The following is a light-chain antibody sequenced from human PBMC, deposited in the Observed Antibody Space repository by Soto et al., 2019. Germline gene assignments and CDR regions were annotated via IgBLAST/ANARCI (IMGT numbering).Light chain of an antibody. Sequence: QSALTQPASVSGSPGQSITISCTGISSDGDDYKDVSWYQQHPGKAPKLMIYEVTYRPSGVSNRFSGSKSGNTASLTISGLQAEDEADHYCSSYTSSSTVFGTGTNLTVL. CDR3: SSYTSSSTV. J-gene: IGLJ1*01. CDR2: EVT. V-gene: IGLV2-14*01. CDR1: SSDGDDYKD.